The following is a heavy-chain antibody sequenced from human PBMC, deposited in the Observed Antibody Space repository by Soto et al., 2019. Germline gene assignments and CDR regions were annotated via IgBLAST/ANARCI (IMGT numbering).Heavy chain of an antibody. J-gene: IGHJ6*02. CDR2: ISTGGTYL. CDR3: VKGGEDITSPYGMDV. D-gene: IGHD2-2*01. V-gene: IGHV3-21*06. CDR1: GVSFSTHT. Sequence: GGSLRLSGSASGVSFSTHTLVWVRQAPGKGLEWVSYISTGGTYLEYAHSVKGRFTISRDDAADSVFLQMNSLKGDDTAVYYCVKGGEDITSPYGMDVWGQGTTVTVSS.